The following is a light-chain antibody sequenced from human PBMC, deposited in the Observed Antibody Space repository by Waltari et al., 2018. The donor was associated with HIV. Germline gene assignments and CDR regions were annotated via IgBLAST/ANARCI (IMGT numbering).Light chain of an antibody. Sequence: QSALTQPASVSGSPGQSIPISCTGTSSDVGNYDLVSWYQQHPGKAPKVMIYEVRKRPAGVSNRFSGSKSGNTASLTIPGLQSEDEAAYYCCSYATSSTLIFGGGTKLTVL. J-gene: IGLJ2*01. V-gene: IGLV2-23*02. CDR3: CSYATSSTLI. CDR1: SSDVGNYDL. CDR2: EVR.